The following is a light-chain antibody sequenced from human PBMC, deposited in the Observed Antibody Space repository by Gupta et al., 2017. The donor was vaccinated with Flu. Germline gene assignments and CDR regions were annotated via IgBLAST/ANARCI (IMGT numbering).Light chain of an antibody. CDR1: NLGDKY. Sequence: SYDLTQPPSVSVSPRQTASITCSGDNLGDKYVCWYQQKPGQSPVLVIYQDNKRPSGVPERFSGPNSGNTATLTISGTQAMDEADYYCQAWDSSTYYVFGTGTKVTVL. CDR2: QDN. V-gene: IGLV3-1*01. CDR3: QAWDSSTYYV. J-gene: IGLJ1*01.